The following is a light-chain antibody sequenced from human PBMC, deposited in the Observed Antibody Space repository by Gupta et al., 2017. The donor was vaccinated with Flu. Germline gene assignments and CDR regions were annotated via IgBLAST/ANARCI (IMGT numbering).Light chain of an antibody. CDR1: QYIGNN. Sequence: SSLSPSVGDRVTVTFPASQYIGNNLDWSQQKPRKAPNLLIYDASNWATGVASRFSGSGYGRDFALTISIRQLEDEATYSCHQYEYLRPVTFGHGTKVEIK. V-gene: IGKV1-33*01. CDR2: DAS. CDR3: HQYEYLRPVT. J-gene: IGKJ1*01.